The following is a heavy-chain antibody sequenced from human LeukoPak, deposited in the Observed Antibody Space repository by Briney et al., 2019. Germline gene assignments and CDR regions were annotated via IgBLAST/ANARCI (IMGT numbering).Heavy chain of an antibody. Sequence: ASVKVSCKASGYTFSDYGITWVRQAPGQGLEWMGWTNVHNGNVNYAQKFQGRISMTTDTSTTTAFIELRSLRSDDTAVYYCARGIEGYDVLTGYYPWGQGTLVTVSS. CDR3: ARGIEGYDVLTGYYP. V-gene: IGHV1-18*01. J-gene: IGHJ5*02. D-gene: IGHD3-9*01. CDR2: TNVHNGNV. CDR1: GYTFSDYG.